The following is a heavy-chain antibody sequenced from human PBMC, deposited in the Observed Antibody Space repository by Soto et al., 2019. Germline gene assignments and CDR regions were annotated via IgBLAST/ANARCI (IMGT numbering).Heavy chain of an antibody. V-gene: IGHV2-5*02. CDR3: VQSRCGGDCLKSYSSHSYYGLDV. J-gene: IGHJ6*02. Sequence: QITLKESGPTLVKPTQTLTLTCSFSGFSLSTTGVDVGWIRQPPGKALEWLALIYWDDDKRYNPSLNSRLTITKDTSKNQVVPAMTNMDPVDTATYYCVQSRCGGDCLKSYSSHSYYGLDVWGQGTTVTVSS. CDR1: GFSLSTTGVD. D-gene: IGHD2-21*02. CDR2: IYWDDDK.